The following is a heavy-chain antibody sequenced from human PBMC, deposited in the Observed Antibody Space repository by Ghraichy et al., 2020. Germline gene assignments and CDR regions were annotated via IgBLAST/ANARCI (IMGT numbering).Heavy chain of an antibody. V-gene: IGHV3-23*01. CDR2: TACVAVTT. CDR1: GFTFASYT. D-gene: IGHD6-19*01. Sequence: GGSLRLSCVASGFTFASYTMNWVRQAPGKGLEWVAATACVAVTTYYADSVKGRFTISRDYSKNTLFLQMNSLRAEDTAVYYCAKSANVAGSRIDYWGQGTLVIVSS. J-gene: IGHJ4*02. CDR3: AKSANVAGSRIDY.